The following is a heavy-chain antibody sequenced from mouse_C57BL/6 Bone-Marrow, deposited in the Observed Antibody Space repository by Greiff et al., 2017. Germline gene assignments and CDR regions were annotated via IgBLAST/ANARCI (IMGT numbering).Heavy chain of an antibody. CDR2: IDPSDSET. D-gene: IGHD2-3*01. Sequence: QVQLQQPGAELVRPGSSVKLSCKASGYTFTSYWMHWVKQRPIQGLEWIGNIDPSDSETHYNQKFKDKPTLTVDKSSSTAYMQLSSLTSEDSAVYYCARQLRDGYCYFDYWGQGTTLTVSS. CDR3: ARQLRDGYCYFDY. J-gene: IGHJ2*01. CDR1: GYTFTSYW. V-gene: IGHV1-52*01.